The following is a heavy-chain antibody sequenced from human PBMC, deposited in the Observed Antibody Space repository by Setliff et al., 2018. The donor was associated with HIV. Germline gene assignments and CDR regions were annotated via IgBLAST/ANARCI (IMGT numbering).Heavy chain of an antibody. CDR2: IYHSGNT. CDR1: GDSISSDFY. Sequence: SETLSLTCTVSGDSISSDFYWGWIRQPPGKGLEWIASIYHSGNTYYMPSLQSRVTISVDMSKNQFSLKLNSVTAADTAVYYCARGGYCSGGSCYYFDYWGQGTLVTVSS. CDR3: ARGGYCSGGSCYYFDY. J-gene: IGHJ4*02. V-gene: IGHV4-38-2*02. D-gene: IGHD2-15*01.